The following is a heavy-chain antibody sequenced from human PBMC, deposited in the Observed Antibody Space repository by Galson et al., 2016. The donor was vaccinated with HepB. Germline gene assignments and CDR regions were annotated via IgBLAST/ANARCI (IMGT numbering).Heavy chain of an antibody. V-gene: IGHV4-59*12. Sequence: ETLSLTCTVSGGAISAYHWSWIRQPPGKGLEWIGYISYGGSSKYNPSLKSRVTTSADTSTNQLSLKMNSVTAADTAAYYCATGGGTYWYFDLWGRGTLVTVSS. J-gene: IGHJ2*01. CDR1: GGAISAYH. CDR2: ISYGGSS. D-gene: IGHD3-16*01. CDR3: ATGGGTYWYFDL.